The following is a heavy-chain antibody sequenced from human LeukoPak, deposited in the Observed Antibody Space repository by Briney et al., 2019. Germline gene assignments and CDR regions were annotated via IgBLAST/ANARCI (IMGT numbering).Heavy chain of an antibody. Sequence: PGGSLRLSCAASGFTFSSYSMNWVRQAPGKGLEYVSAISSNGGNTYYANSVKGRFTISRDNSKNTLYLQMNSLRAEDTAVYYCAKEPQWDTWFGELEGYWGQGTLVTVSS. CDR2: ISSNGGNT. D-gene: IGHD3-10*01. V-gene: IGHV3-64*01. CDR1: GFTFSSYS. CDR3: AKEPQWDTWFGELEGY. J-gene: IGHJ4*02.